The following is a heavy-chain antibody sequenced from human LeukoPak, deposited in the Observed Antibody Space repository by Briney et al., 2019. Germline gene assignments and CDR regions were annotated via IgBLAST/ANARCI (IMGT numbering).Heavy chain of an antibody. CDR1: GGTFSSYA. D-gene: IGHD3-10*01. Sequence: ASVKVSCKASGGTFSSYAISWVRQAPGQGLEWMGGIIPIFGTANYAQKFQGRVTITADESTSTAYMELSSLRSEDTAVYYCARNYYGHGGYFDYWGQGTLVTVSS. CDR3: ARNYYGHGGYFDY. J-gene: IGHJ4*02. V-gene: IGHV1-69*01. CDR2: IIPIFGTA.